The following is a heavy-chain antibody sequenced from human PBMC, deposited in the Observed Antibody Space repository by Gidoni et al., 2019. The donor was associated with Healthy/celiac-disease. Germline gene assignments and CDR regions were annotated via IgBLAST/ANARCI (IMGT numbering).Heavy chain of an antibody. V-gene: IGHV3-11*01. J-gene: IGHJ4*02. Sequence: QVQLVESGGGLVKPGGSLRLSCPASEFTSRDSYMSWIRQAPGKGLEWVSYISSSGSTIYYADSVKGRFTISRDNAKNSLYLQMNSLRAEDTAVYYCARDSSGYYDLDFDYWGQGTRVTVSS. CDR1: EFTSRDSY. CDR2: ISSSGSTI. D-gene: IGHD3-22*01. CDR3: ARDSSGYYDLDFDY.